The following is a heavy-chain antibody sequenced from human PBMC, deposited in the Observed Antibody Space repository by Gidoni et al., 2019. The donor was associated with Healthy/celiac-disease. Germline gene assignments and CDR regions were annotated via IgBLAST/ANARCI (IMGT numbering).Heavy chain of an antibody. J-gene: IGHJ5*02. V-gene: IGHV3-30*04. CDR2: ISYDGSKK. CDR1: GFPFTTHA. D-gene: IGHD3-10*01. CDR3: ARDTPDYGSGPLGWFDP. Sequence: HVQLVASGGGVVQPGRSLRLSCAVSGFPFTTHAMHWVRQAPGKGREWVEVISYDGSKKYYADSVKGRFTNSRDNSKNTLYLQTNSLRAEDTAVYYCARDTPDYGSGPLGWFDPWGQGTLVTVSS.